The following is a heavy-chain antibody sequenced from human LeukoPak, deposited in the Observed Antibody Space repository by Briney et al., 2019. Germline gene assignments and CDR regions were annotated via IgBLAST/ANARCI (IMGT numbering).Heavy chain of an antibody. CDR2: ISYDGSNK. V-gene: IGHV3-30*03. Sequence: GGSLRLSCAASGFTFSSYGMHWVRQAPGKGLEWVAVISYDGSNKYYADSVKGRFTISRDNSKNTLYLQMNSLRAEDTAVYYCTLTAAHPRNFDYWGQGTLVTVSS. CDR3: TLTAAHPRNFDY. J-gene: IGHJ4*02. D-gene: IGHD6-13*01. CDR1: GFTFSSYG.